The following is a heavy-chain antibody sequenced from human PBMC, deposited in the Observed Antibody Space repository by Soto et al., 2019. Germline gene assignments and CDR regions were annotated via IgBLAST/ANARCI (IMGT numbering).Heavy chain of an antibody. D-gene: IGHD5-12*01. J-gene: IGHJ4*02. CDR1: GFIFSNYE. Sequence: GGSLRLSCAASGFIFSNYEMSWVRQAPGKGLEWVSYIDHSGTTIYYADSVKGRFTISRDNAKNSLFLQMNSLRAEDTAVYCCARGHIVATILDYWGQGTLVTVSS. V-gene: IGHV3-48*03. CDR2: IDHSGTTI. CDR3: ARGHIVATILDY.